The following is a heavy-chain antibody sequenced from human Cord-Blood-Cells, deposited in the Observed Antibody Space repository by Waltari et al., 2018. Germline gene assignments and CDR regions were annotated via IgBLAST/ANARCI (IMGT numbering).Heavy chain of an antibody. V-gene: IGHV1-2*02. CDR2: INPNSGGT. D-gene: IGHD3-10*01. CDR3: AGTRYYGSGSYDY. Sequence: QVQLVQSGAEVKKPGASVQVYCKASGYTFTGYYMHWVRQAPGQGLEWMGWINPNSGGTNYAQKFQGRVTMTRDTSISTAYMELSRLRSDDTAVYYCAGTRYYGSGSYDYWGQGTLVTVSS. J-gene: IGHJ4*02. CDR1: GYTFTGYY.